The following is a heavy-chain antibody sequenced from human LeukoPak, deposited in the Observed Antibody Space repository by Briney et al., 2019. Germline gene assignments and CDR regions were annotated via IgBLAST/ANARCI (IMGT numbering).Heavy chain of an antibody. CDR2: INHSGST. CDR1: GGSFSGYY. J-gene: IGHJ5*02. V-gene: IGHV4-34*01. CDR3: ARGHRRYYYWNWFDP. D-gene: IGHD3-10*01. Sequence: TSETLSLTCAVYGGSFSGYYWGWIRQPPGKGLEWIGEINHSGSTNYNPSLKSRVTISVDTSKNQFSLKLSSVTAADTAVYYCARGHRRYYYWNWFDPWGQGTLVTVSS.